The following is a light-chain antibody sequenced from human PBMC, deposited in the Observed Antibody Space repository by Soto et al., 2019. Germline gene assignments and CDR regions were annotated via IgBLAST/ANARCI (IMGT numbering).Light chain of an antibody. Sequence: QSVLTQPPSASGTPGQRVTISCSGSSSNIGSNYVYWYQQLPGTAPKLLIYSNNQRPSGVPDRFSGSKSGTSASLAISGLRSVDEADYYCAAWDDTLSGSWVFGGGTKVTVL. CDR2: SNN. CDR3: AAWDDTLSGSWV. CDR1: SSNIGSNY. J-gene: IGLJ3*02. V-gene: IGLV1-47*02.